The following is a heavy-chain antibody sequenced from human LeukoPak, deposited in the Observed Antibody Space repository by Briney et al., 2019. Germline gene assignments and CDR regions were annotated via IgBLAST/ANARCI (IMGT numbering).Heavy chain of an antibody. CDR2: IWYEGSNK. CDR1: GFTFSSYG. J-gene: IGHJ4*02. Sequence: PGGSLRLSCAASGFTFSSYGMHWVRQAPGKGLEWVAVIWYEGSNKYYADSVKGRFTISRDNSKNTLYLQMNSLRAEDTAVYYCARGGYCSGGSCPTFDYWGQGTLVTVSS. V-gene: IGHV3-33*01. D-gene: IGHD2-15*01. CDR3: ARGGYCSGGSCPTFDY.